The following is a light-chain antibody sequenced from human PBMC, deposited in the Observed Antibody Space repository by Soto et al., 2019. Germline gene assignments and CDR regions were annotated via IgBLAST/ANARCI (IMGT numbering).Light chain of an antibody. J-gene: IGLJ1*01. CDR1: SSDVGSYNY. V-gene: IGLV2-14*03. CDR3: ISYTTISTYV. Sequence: QSVLTQPASVSGTPRQSIAISCPGTSSDVGSYNYVSWYQHHPGKAPKVMIYDVSSRPSGVSNRFSGSKSGNTASLTISGLQAEDEADYYCISYTTISTYVFGTGTKVTVL. CDR2: DVS.